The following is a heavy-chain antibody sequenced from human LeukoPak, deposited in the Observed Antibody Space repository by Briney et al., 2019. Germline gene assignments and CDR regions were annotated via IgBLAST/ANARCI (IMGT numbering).Heavy chain of an antibody. V-gene: IGHV3-23*01. J-gene: IGHJ4*02. D-gene: IGHD1-26*01. CDR1: GFTFSSYA. Sequence: PGGSLRPSCAASGFTFSSYAMCWVRQAPGKGLEWVSSVSNSGGNTYYADSVKGRFTLSRDNSKNTLYLQMNSLRAEDTAIYYCARRGDIVGATRYFDYWGQGTLVTVSS. CDR3: ARRGDIVGATRYFDY. CDR2: VSNSGGNT.